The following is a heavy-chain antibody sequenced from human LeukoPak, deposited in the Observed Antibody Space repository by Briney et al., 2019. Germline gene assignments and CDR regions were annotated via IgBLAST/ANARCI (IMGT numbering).Heavy chain of an antibody. CDR3: ARGKMVRGVILRSWFDP. Sequence: TETLSLTCTVSGGSISSYYWSWIRQPAGKGLEWIGRIYTSGSTNYNPSLKSRVTISVDTSKNQFSLKLSSVTAADTAVYYCARGKMVRGVILRSWFDPWGQGTLVTVSS. CDR1: GGSISSYY. CDR2: IYTSGST. J-gene: IGHJ5*02. V-gene: IGHV4-4*07. D-gene: IGHD3-10*01.